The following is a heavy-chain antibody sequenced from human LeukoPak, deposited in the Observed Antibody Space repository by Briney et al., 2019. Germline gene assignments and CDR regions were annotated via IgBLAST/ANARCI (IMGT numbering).Heavy chain of an antibody. CDR3: ARAWSSYYYYMDV. D-gene: IGHD3-10*01. CDR2: INPNSGGT. V-gene: IGHV1-2*02. Sequence: GASVTVSCKDSGYTFTRYYMHWVRQAPGQGLEWMGWINPNSGGTNYAQKFQGRVTMTRDTSISTAYMELSRLRSDDTAVYYCARAWSSYYYYMDVWGKGTTVTISS. CDR1: GYTFTRYY. J-gene: IGHJ6*03.